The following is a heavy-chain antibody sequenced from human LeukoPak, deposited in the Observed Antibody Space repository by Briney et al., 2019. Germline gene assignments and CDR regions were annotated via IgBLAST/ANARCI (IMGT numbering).Heavy chain of an antibody. CDR3: AIYSKYVRGPIDY. Sequence: SETLSLTCAVYGGSFSGYYWSWIRQPPGNGLEWIGEINHSGSTNYNPSLKSRVTISVDTSKNQFSLKLSSVTAADTAVYYCAIYSKYVRGPIDYWGQGTLVTVSS. V-gene: IGHV4-34*01. CDR1: GGSFSGYY. J-gene: IGHJ4*02. CDR2: INHSGST. D-gene: IGHD4-11*01.